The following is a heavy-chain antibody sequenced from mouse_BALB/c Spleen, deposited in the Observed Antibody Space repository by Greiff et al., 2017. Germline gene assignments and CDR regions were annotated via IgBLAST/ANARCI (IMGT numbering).Heavy chain of an antibody. CDR1: GYTFTSYW. CDR3: ARSGDWAFDY. D-gene: IGHD3-1*01. Sequence: QVQLQQSGAELAKPGASVKMSCKASGYTFTSYWMHWVKQRPGQGLEWIGYINPSTGYTEYNQKFKDKATLTADKSSSTAYMQLSSLTSEDSAVYYCARSGDWAFDYWGQGTTLTVSS. J-gene: IGHJ2*01. CDR2: INPSTGYT. V-gene: IGHV1-7*01.